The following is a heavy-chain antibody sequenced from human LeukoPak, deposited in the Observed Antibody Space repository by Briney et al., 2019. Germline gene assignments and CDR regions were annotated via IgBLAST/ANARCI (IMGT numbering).Heavy chain of an antibody. J-gene: IGHJ4*02. V-gene: IGHV3-21*01. CDR1: GFHFSDYT. CDR2: ISSSSYYI. D-gene: IGHD1-26*01. CDR3: ATDRGSGTYPFDY. Sequence: GGPLRLPCAASGFHFSDYTVNWVRQAPGKGLEWVSSISSSSYYIYYVDSVKGRFTISRDNAKKLLYLEMNSLRAEDSAVYYCATDRGSGTYPFDYWGQGTLVTVSS.